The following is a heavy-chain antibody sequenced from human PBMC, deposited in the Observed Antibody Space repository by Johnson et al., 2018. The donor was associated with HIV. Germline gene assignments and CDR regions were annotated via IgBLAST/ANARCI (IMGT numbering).Heavy chain of an antibody. D-gene: IGHD5-18*01. J-gene: IGHJ3*02. CDR1: GFTFSNAW. CDR3: ARAYTYGAFDI. CDR2: IKSKTDGGTT. Sequence: MLLVESGGGLVKPGGSLRLSCAASGFTFSNAWMSWVRQAPGKGLEWVGRIKSKTDGGTTDYAAPVKGRFTISRDNAKNSLYLQMNSLRAEDTAVYYCARAYTYGAFDIWGQGTMVTVSS. V-gene: IGHV3-15*01.